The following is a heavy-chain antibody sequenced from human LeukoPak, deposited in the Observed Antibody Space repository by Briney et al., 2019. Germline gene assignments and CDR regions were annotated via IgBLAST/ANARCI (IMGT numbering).Heavy chain of an antibody. Sequence: GRSLRLSCAASGFTFSSYGMHWVRQAPGKGLEWVAVIWYDGSNKYYADSVKGRFTISRDNSKNTLYLQMNSLRAEDTAVYYCARKVGSSGYYYYYYMDVWGKGTTVTVSS. D-gene: IGHD3-22*01. CDR1: GFTFSSYG. J-gene: IGHJ6*03. CDR2: IWYDGSNK. CDR3: ARKVGSSGYYYYYYMDV. V-gene: IGHV3-33*01.